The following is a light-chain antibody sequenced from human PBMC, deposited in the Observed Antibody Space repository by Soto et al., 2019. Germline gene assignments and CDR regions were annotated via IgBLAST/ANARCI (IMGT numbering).Light chain of an antibody. CDR2: KAS. CDR1: QGISSY. Sequence: IQLTPSPSSLSASVGDRVTITCRASQGISSYLGWYQQKPGKAPNLLIYKASTLKSGVPSRFSGSGSGTEFTLTISSLQPDDFATYYCQHYNSYSEAFGQGTKVDI. V-gene: IGKV1-5*03. J-gene: IGKJ1*01. CDR3: QHYNSYSEA.